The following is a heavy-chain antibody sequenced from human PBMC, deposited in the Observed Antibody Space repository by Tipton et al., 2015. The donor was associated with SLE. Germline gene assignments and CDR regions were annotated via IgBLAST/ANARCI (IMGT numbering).Heavy chain of an antibody. V-gene: IGHV4-34*01. D-gene: IGHD2-8*02. Sequence: TLSLTCAVYGGSFSGYYWSWIRQPPGKGLEWIGEINHSGSTNYNPSLKSRVTISVDTSKNQFSLRLNSLTSADTAVYYCATALKVLVVYAMSGFDYWGQGTLVTVSS. J-gene: IGHJ4*02. CDR2: INHSGST. CDR1: GGSFSGYY. CDR3: ATALKVLVVYAMSGFDY.